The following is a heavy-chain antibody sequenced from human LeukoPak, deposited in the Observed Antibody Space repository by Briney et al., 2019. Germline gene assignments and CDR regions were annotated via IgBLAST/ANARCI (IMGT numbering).Heavy chain of an antibody. CDR1: GGSISSSNW. CDR3: AVSGYCNSTSCLWTFDY. J-gene: IGHJ4*02. V-gene: IGHV4-4*02. CDR2: IYHSGST. D-gene: IGHD2-2*01. Sequence: PSETLSLTCAVSGGSISSSNWWSSVRQPPGKGLEWIGEIYHSGSTNYNPSLKSRVTISVDKSKNQFSLKLSSVTDADTAVYYCAVSGYCNSTSCLWTFDYWGQGTLVTVSS.